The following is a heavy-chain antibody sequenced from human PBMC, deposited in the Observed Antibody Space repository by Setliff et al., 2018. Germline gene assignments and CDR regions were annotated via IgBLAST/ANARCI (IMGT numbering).Heavy chain of an antibody. CDR3: AQKHQRASWAFDP. Sequence: GESLKISCKESRDSFTNYWIIWVRQVPGKGLEWMGMIFPADADTRYNPSFKGQVTVSLDRSITTAYLQWDSLKASDTAIYYCAQKHQRASWAFDPWGRGTLVTVSS. CDR2: IFPADADT. D-gene: IGHD2-2*01. J-gene: IGHJ5*02. CDR1: RDSFTNYW. V-gene: IGHV5-51*01.